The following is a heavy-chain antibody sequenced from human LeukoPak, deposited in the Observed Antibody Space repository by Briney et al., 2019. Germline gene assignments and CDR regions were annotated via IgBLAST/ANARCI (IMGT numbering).Heavy chain of an antibody. CDR2: IYATGST. J-gene: IGHJ5*02. V-gene: IGHV4-4*09. Sequence: SETLPLTCTVSGGSISSYYWSWIRQPPGKGLEWIGYIYATGSTNYNPSLKSRVTISVDTSKNQFSLNLRSVTAADTAVYYCARHGSVRSPLGPWGQGTLVTVSS. D-gene: IGHD3-10*01. CDR3: ARHGSVRSPLGP. CDR1: GGSISSYY.